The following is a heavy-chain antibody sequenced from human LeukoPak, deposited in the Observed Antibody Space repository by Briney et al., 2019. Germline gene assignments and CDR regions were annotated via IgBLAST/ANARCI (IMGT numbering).Heavy chain of an antibody. J-gene: IGHJ4*02. CDR2: IKQDGSEK. V-gene: IGHV3-7*03. D-gene: IGHD2-15*01. CDR1: GFTFSSYW. Sequence: GGSLRLSCAASGFTFSSYWMSWVRQAPGKGLEWVANIKQDGSEKYYVDSVKGRFTISRDNAKNSVFLQMSGLRGEDTAIYYCARDVDTNFWGQGTLVTVSS. CDR3: ARDVDTNF.